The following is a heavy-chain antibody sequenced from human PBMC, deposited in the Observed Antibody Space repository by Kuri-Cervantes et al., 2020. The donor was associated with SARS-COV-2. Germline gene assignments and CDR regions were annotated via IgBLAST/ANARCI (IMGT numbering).Heavy chain of an antibody. D-gene: IGHD5-24*01. V-gene: IGHV4-61*01. J-gene: IGHJ6*02. CDR2: IYYSGST. Sequence: GSLRLSCTVSGGSVSSGSYYWSWIRQPPGKGLEWIGYIYYSGSTNYNPSLKSRVTISVDTSKNQFSLKLSSVTAADTAVYYCARMATNYYYGMDVWGQGTTVTGSS. CDR1: GGSVSSGSYY. CDR3: ARMATNYYYGMDV.